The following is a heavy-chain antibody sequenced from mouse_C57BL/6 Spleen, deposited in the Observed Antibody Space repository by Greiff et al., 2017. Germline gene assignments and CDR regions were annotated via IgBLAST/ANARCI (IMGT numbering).Heavy chain of an antibody. J-gene: IGHJ2*01. CDR2: INPSTGGT. V-gene: IGHV1-42*01. D-gene: IGHD1-1*01. CDR3: ARSAIITTVRGFDY. Sequence: EVQLVESGPELVKPGASVKISCKASGYSFTGYYMNWVKQSPEKSLEWIGEINPSTGGTTYNPKFKAKATLTVDKSSSTAYMQLKSLTSEDSAVYYCARSAIITTVRGFDYWGQGTTLTVSS. CDR1: GYSFTGYY.